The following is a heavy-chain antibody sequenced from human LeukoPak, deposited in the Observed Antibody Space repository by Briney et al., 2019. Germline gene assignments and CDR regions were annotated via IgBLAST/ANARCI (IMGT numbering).Heavy chain of an antibody. V-gene: IGHV3-23*01. CDR1: GFIFSTFA. CDR3: AKDWTFDPGHYVSSGYFAFDV. Sequence: AGGSLRLSCAASGFIFSTFAMSWVRQAPGKGLEWVSSISGSGGRTYYTDSVKGRFTISRDNSKNTLYLQMNNLRAEDTAVYYCAKDWTFDPGHYVSSGYFAFDVWGQGTLVPVSS. J-gene: IGHJ3*01. CDR2: ISGSGGRT. D-gene: IGHD3-22*01.